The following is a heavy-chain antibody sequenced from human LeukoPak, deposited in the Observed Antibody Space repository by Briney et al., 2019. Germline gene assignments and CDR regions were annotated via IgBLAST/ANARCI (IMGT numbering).Heavy chain of an antibody. D-gene: IGHD3-3*01. Sequence: GGSLRLSCAASGFTFSNYAMTWVRQAPGKGLEWVSTISPGGGSTHYADSVKGRFAISRDNAKNSLDLQMNSLRAEDTAVYYCARIRFLEANFDYWGQGTLVTVSS. CDR2: ISPGGGST. CDR1: GFTFSNYA. CDR3: ARIRFLEANFDY. J-gene: IGHJ4*02. V-gene: IGHV3-23*01.